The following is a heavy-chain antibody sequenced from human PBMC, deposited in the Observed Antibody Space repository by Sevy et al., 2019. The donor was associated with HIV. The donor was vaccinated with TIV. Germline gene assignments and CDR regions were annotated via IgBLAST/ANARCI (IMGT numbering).Heavy chain of an antibody. J-gene: IGHJ3*02. Sequence: SETLSLTCTVSGGSVSSGSYYWSWIRQPPGKGLEWIGYIYYSGSTNYNPSLKSRVTITVDTSKNQFSLKLSSVTAAATAGYYCARYCSSTSCYSHDAFDIWGQGTMVTVSS. CDR3: ARYCSSTSCYSHDAFDI. CDR1: GGSVSSGSYY. D-gene: IGHD2-2*02. V-gene: IGHV4-61*01. CDR2: IYYSGST.